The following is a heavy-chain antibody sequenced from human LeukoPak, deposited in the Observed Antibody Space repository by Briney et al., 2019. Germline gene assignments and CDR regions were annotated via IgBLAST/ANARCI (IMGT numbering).Heavy chain of an antibody. V-gene: IGHV4-59*11. CDR3: ARDMRFICTIGSRWNKALDV. Sequence: SENLSLNCTVSGGTISGQYWSWIRQSPGKGRKSFGYIYGDDKTHSTPSLNDRVSISLRTSKNEMTLELKSVSTADTAVYYCARDMRFICTIGSRWNKALDVWVRGTLVTVCS. D-gene: IGHD1/OR15-1a*01. CDR2: IYGDDKT. CDR1: GGTISGQY. J-gene: IGHJ3*01.